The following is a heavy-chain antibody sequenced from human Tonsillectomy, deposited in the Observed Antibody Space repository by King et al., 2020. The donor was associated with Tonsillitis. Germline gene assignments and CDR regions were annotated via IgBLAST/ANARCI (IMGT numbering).Heavy chain of an antibody. CDR1: GYSFSNYW. D-gene: IGHD4-17*01. J-gene: IGHJ4*02. Sequence: QLVQSGAEVKKPGESLKISCKGSGYSFSNYWIGWVRQMPGKGLEWMGIIYPSDSDTRYSPAFQGQVTISADQSISTAYLQWSGLKASDSALYYCAGPRYGYSTAFDFWGQGTLVSVSS. CDR3: AGPRYGYSTAFDF. CDR2: IYPSDSDT. V-gene: IGHV5-51*01.